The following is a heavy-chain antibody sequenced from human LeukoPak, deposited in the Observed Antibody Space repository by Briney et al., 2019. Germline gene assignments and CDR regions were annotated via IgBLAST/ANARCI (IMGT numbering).Heavy chain of an antibody. D-gene: IGHD1-1*01. J-gene: IGHJ3*02. V-gene: IGHV1-24*01. Sequence: ASVRVSCKVSGYTLTELSMHWVRQAPGKGLEWMGGFDPEDGETIYAQKFQGRVTITEDTSTDTAYMELSSLRTEDTAVYYCATDLNSLDGAFDIWGQGTMVTVSS. CDR1: GYTLTELS. CDR2: FDPEDGET. CDR3: ATDLNSLDGAFDI.